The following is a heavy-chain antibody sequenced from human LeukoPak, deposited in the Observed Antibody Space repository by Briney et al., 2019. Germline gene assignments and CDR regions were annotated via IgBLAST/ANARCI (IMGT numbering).Heavy chain of an antibody. Sequence: ASVKVSCRASGYTFTSYYIHGVRQPPGQGLEWMGIINPSGGSTSYARKFQGRVTMTRDTSTSTVYMELSSLRSEDTAVYYCARVHTGPFDSWGQGTLVTVSS. CDR3: ARVHTGPFDS. D-gene: IGHD4-17*01. CDR1: GYTFTSYY. J-gene: IGHJ4*02. CDR2: INPSGGST. V-gene: IGHV1-46*01.